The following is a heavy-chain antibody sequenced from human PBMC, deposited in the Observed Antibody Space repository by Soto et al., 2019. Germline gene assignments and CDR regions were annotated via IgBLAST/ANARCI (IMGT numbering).Heavy chain of an antibody. CDR1: GYTFTSYY. J-gene: IGHJ4*02. CDR2: INPSGGRT. D-gene: IGHD2-21*02. Sequence: QVLLVQSGAEVTRPGASVKVSCKASGYTFTSYYMHWVRQAPGQGLEWMAMINPSGGRTKYAQIFQGRVTLTRDTSTGTVDMELSSLTSEDTAIYYCARGPSCGGDCYLFDYWGQGTRVTVSS. CDR3: ARGPSCGGDCYLFDY. V-gene: IGHV1-46*01.